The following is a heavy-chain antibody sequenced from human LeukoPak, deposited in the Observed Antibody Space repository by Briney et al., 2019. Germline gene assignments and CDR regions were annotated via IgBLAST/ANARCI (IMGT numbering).Heavy chain of an antibody. D-gene: IGHD1-7*01. CDR1: GFTFSSSA. Sequence: GGSLRLSCAASGFTFSSSAMSWVRQVPGKGLEWVSGISASGGSTYYADSVKGRFTISRDNSKNTLYLQMNSLRAEDTAVYYCARVGGFRYNWNYLFDYWGQGTLVTVSS. CDR3: ARVGGFRYNWNYLFDY. J-gene: IGHJ4*02. V-gene: IGHV3-23*01. CDR2: ISASGGST.